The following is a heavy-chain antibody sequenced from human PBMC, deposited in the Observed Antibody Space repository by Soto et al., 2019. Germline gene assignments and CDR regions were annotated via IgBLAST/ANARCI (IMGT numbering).Heavy chain of an antibody. Sequence: GGSLRLSCAASGFTFSSYAMHWVRQAPGKGLEWVAVISYDGSNKYYADSVKGRFTISRDSSKNTLYLQMNSLRAEDTAVYYCARDQGIRTSGYYYGMDVWGQGTTVTVSS. D-gene: IGHD1-20*01. J-gene: IGHJ6*02. CDR2: ISYDGSNK. CDR1: GFTFSSYA. V-gene: IGHV3-30-3*01. CDR3: ARDQGIRTSGYYYGMDV.